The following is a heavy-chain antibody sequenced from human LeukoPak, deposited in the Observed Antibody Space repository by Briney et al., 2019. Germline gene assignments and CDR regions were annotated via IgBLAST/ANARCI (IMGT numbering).Heavy chain of an antibody. CDR3: AKDQGIQLWLKYFQH. D-gene: IGHD5-18*01. CDR2: ISGSGGTT. J-gene: IGHJ1*01. V-gene: IGHV3-23*01. CDR1: GFTFNNYA. Sequence: GGSLRLSCAASGFTFNNYAMSWVRQAPGKGLEWVSAISGSGGTTLYADSVKGRFTISRDNSKSTLYLQMNSLRAEDTAVYYFAKDQGIQLWLKYFQHWGQGTLVTVSS.